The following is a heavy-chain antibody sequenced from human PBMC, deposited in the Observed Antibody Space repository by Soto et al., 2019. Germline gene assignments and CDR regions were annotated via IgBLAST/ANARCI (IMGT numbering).Heavy chain of an antibody. Sequence: GGSLRLSCVVSGFTFSTYSIHWVRQAPGKGLEWVSSISSRSDIYYANSVKGRFTISRDNAKNSVSLQMNSLRAEDTAAYYCAREYTAWPLAYGLDVWGQGTTVTVSS. J-gene: IGHJ6*02. CDR3: AREYTAWPLAYGLDV. D-gene: IGHD2-2*02. CDR2: ISSRSDI. CDR1: GFTFSTYS. V-gene: IGHV3-21*01.